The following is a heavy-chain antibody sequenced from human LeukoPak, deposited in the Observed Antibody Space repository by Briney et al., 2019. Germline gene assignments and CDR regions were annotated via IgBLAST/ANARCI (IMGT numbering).Heavy chain of an antibody. Sequence: SVKVSCKASGGTFSSYAISWVRQAPGQELEWMGGIIPIFGTANYAQKFQGRVTITTDESTSTAYMELSSLRSEDTAVYYCAAGDYGNDSSGYNDYWGQGTLVTVSS. V-gene: IGHV1-69*05. CDR3: AAGDYGNDSSGYNDY. CDR1: GGTFSSYA. J-gene: IGHJ4*02. CDR2: IIPIFGTA. D-gene: IGHD3-22*01.